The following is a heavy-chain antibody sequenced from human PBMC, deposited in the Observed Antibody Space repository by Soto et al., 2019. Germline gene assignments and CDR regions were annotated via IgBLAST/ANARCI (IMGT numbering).Heavy chain of an antibody. D-gene: IGHD4-17*01. J-gene: IGHJ4*02. Sequence: TLSLTCTVSGGSISTNSYYGGWIRQPPGRGLEWIGCAHSTGGTYYNPSLKSRVNIYIDTSKNQFSLKLSSVTASDTAVYYCASGSTVAPGDFWGQGTLVTVSS. CDR2: AHSTGGT. CDR1: GGSISTNSYY. V-gene: IGHV4-39*01. CDR3: ASGSTVAPGDF.